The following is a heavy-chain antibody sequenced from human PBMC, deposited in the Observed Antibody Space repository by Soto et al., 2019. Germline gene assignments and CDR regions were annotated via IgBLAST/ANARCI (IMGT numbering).Heavy chain of an antibody. CDR3: HGVRVGTTVTSHWYFDL. Sequence: EVQLVESGGGLVQPGGSLRLSCAASGFTVSSNYMSWVRQAPGKGLKWVSVIYSGGSTYYADSVKGRFTISRDNSKNTLYLQMNSLRAEDTAVYYCHGVRVGTTVTSHWYFDLWGRGTLVTVSS. V-gene: IGHV3-66*01. D-gene: IGHD4-17*01. CDR2: IYSGGST. CDR1: GFTVSSNY. J-gene: IGHJ2*01.